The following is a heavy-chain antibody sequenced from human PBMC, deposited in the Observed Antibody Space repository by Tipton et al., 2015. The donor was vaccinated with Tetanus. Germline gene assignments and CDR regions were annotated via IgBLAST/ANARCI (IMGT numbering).Heavy chain of an antibody. Sequence: TLSLTCSVSGDSGSRHYWSWIRQPPGKGLEWIGYVSDSGSTYSNPSLRSRIIISVDTSKNQFSLILGSVTAADTAVYYCARATPSGSYFVRYYSMDVWGQGTTVVVSS. D-gene: IGHD3-22*01. V-gene: IGHV4-30-4*01. CDR2: VSDSGST. CDR3: ARATPSGSYFVRYYSMDV. J-gene: IGHJ6*02. CDR1: GDSGSRHY.